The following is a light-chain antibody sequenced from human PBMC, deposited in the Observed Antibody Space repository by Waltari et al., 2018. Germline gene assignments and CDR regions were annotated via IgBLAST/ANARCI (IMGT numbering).Light chain of an antibody. Sequence: TVVPQEPAVPLSAGGPVPLPCALSSGSLSTPSYTTWHQQTPGQAPRTLVYKANARSSGVPDRFSGSILGNTAALTITGAQADDESDYYCALYMGSGIWVFGGGTRLTVL. CDR3: ALYMGSGIWV. CDR2: KAN. CDR1: SGSLSTPSY. J-gene: IGLJ3*02. V-gene: IGLV8-61*01.